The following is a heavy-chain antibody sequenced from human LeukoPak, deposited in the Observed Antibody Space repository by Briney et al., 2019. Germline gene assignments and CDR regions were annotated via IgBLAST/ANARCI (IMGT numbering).Heavy chain of an antibody. CDR2: ISYDGSNK. CDR1: GFTFSSYA. V-gene: IGHV3-30-3*01. D-gene: IGHD2-21*01. J-gene: IGHJ5*02. Sequence: PGGSLRLSCAASGFTFSSYAMSWVRQAPGKGLEWVAVISYDGSNKYYADSVKGRFTISRDNSKNTLYLQMNSLRAEDTAVYYCARDLWGGEFILWLFDPWGQGTLVTVSS. CDR3: ARDLWGGEFILWLFDP.